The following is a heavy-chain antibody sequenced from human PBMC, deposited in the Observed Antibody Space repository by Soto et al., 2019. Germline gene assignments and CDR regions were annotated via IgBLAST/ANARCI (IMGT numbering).Heavy chain of an antibody. CDR3: ARVALLHLGELSSFFDY. J-gene: IGHJ4*02. V-gene: IGHV1-18*01. CDR1: GYTFTSYG. CDR2: ISAYNGNT. Sequence: ASVKVSCKASGYTFTSYGISWVRQAPGQGLEWMGWISAYNGNTNYAQKLQGRVTMTTDTSTSTAYMELRSLRSDDTAVYYCARVALLHLGELSSFFDYWGQGTLVTVSS. D-gene: IGHD3-16*02.